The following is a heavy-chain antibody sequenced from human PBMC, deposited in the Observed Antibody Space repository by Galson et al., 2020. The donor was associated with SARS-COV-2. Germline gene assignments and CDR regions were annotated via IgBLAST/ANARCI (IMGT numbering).Heavy chain of an antibody. Sequence: QLGESLKISCAASGFTFSSYGMHWVRQAPGKGLEWVAVISYDGSNTYYADSVKGRFTISRDNSKNTLYLQMNSLRAEDTAVYYCAKDRLSRWLRLGHYYYYYMDVWGKGTTVTVSS. J-gene: IGHJ6*03. V-gene: IGHV3-30*18. CDR1: GFTFSSYG. CDR3: AKDRLSRWLRLGHYYYYYMDV. CDR2: ISYDGSNT. D-gene: IGHD5-12*01.